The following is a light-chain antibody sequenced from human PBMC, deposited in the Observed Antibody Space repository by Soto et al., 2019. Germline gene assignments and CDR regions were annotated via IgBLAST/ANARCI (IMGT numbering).Light chain of an antibody. Sequence: QSVLTQPPSASGTPGQTVTISCSGSSSNIGLNDVHWYRQLSGTAPQILIYDTNQQATGVPDRFSGSRSGTSASLAIHGLQSEDEADHHCAAWDDSLNGPVFGGGTKLTVL. J-gene: IGLJ2*01. CDR2: DTN. CDR3: AAWDDSLNGPV. V-gene: IGLV1-44*01. CDR1: SSNIGLND.